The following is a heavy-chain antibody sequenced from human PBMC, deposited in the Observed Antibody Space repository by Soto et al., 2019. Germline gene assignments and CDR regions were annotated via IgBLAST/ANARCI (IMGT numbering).Heavy chain of an antibody. CDR1: GFTFSTTA. CDR3: ARGPYKRRYSCSEAHFDY. D-gene: IGHD6-6*01. Sequence: GGPLSLPFAASGFTFSTTALPGSGQPTGKVLEWVSAIGTAGDTYYPGSVKGRFTISRENAKNSLYLQMNSLRAGDTAVYYCARGPYKRRYSCSEAHFDYWGQGTLATVSS. V-gene: IGHV3-13*01. CDR2: IGTAGDT. J-gene: IGHJ4*02.